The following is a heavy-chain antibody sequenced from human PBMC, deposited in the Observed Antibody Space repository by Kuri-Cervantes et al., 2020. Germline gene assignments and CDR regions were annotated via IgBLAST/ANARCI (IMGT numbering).Heavy chain of an antibody. V-gene: IGHV3-72*01. CDR3: ARASPDRYYYYHMDV. CDR1: GFTVSDHY. J-gene: IGHJ6*03. CDR2: TRNKAKSYTT. D-gene: IGHD1-14*01. Sequence: GESLKISCAASGFTVSDHYMDWVRQAPGKGLEWVGRTRNKAKSYTTEYAASVKGRFTISRDDSKNSLYLQMNSLQTDDTAVYYCARASPDRYYYYHMDVWGKGTTVTVSS.